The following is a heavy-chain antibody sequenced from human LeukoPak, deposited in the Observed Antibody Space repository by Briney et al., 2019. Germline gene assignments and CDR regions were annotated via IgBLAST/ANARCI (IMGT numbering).Heavy chain of an antibody. J-gene: IGHJ5*02. CDR1: GFTFSNYW. V-gene: IGHV3-7*01. CDR3: ARENWNGWFDP. D-gene: IGHD1-1*01. Sequence: GGSLRLSCAASGFTFSNYWMSWVRQAPGKGLEWVANIKQDGSDKYYVDSVKGRFTISRGNAKNSLYLQVNSLRAEDTAVYYCARENWNGWFDPWGQGTLVTVSS. CDR2: IKQDGSDK.